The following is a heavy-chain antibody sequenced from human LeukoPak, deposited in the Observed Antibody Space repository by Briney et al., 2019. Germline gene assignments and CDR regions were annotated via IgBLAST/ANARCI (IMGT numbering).Heavy chain of an antibody. V-gene: IGHV3-53*01. J-gene: IGHJ4*02. Sequence: PGGSLRLSCAASGFTVSTNYLSWVRQAPGKGLEWGSVIYAGGAAYYADYVKGRFTISRDTSNNTLILQMHSLGVEDTAVYYCARSTSYHFDSWGQGTLVTVSS. D-gene: IGHD2-2*01. CDR2: IYAGGAA. CDR1: GFTVSTNY. CDR3: ARSTSYHFDS.